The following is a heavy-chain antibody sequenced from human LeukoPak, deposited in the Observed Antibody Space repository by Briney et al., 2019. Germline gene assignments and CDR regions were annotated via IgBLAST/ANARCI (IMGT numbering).Heavy chain of an antibody. J-gene: IGHJ3*02. CDR3: ARSEKPLTGWYAFDI. CDR2: ISSSSSYI. CDR1: GFTFSSYS. V-gene: IGHV3-21*01. D-gene: IGHD3-9*01. Sequence: PGGSLRLSCAASGFTFSSYSMNWVRQAPGKGLEWVSSISSSSSYIYYADSVKGRSTISRDNAKNSLYLQMNSLRAEDTAVYYCARSEKPLTGWYAFDIWGQGTMVTVSS.